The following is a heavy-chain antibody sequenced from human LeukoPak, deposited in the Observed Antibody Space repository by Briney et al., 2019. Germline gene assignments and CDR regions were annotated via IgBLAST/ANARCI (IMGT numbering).Heavy chain of an antibody. D-gene: IGHD2-2*03. V-gene: IGHV3-33*01. CDR3: ARARDVDIVVVPAADDAFDI. Sequence: GGSLRLSCAASGFTFSSYGMHWVRQAPGKGLEWVAVIWYDGSNKYYADFVKGRFTISRDNSKNTLYLQMNSLRAEDTAVYYCARARDVDIVVVPAADDAFDIWGQGTMVTVSS. J-gene: IGHJ3*02. CDR1: GFTFSSYG. CDR2: IWYDGSNK.